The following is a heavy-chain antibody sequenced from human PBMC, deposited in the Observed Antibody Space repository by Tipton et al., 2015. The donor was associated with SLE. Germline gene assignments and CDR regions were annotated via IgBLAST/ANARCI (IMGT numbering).Heavy chain of an antibody. D-gene: IGHD1-1*01. Sequence: TLSLTCTVSGGSISGYYWTWIRQPPGKGLQWIGYIYYSGSTNYNPPLKSRVTISVDTSKNQFSLKLSSVTAADTAVYYCARMGWNDLIYYYYYMDVWGKGTTVTVSS. CDR2: IYYSGST. CDR3: ARMGWNDLIYYYYYMDV. CDR1: GGSISGYY. V-gene: IGHV4-59*01. J-gene: IGHJ6*03.